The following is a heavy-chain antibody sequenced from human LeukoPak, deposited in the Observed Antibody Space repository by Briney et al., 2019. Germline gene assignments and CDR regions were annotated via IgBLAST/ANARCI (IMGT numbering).Heavy chain of an antibody. CDR2: IYHSGST. J-gene: IGHJ3*02. CDR1: GGSFSGYY. D-gene: IGHD3-22*01. Sequence: SETLSLTCAVYGGSFSGYYWSWIRQPPGKGLEWIGSIYHSGSTYYNPSLKSRVTISVDTSKNQFSLKLSSVTAADTAVYYCASWSAYYYDSSGYLDAFDIWGQGTMVTVSS. CDR3: ASWSAYYYDSSGYLDAFDI. V-gene: IGHV4-34*01.